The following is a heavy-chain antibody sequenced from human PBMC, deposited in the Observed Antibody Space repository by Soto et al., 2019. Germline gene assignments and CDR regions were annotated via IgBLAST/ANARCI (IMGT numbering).Heavy chain of an antibody. CDR2: IKSKADRGTR. CDR1: GFIFSNAL. D-gene: IGHD3-16*01. CDR3: TRFYDFDI. Sequence: EVQLVESGGGLVKPGGSLRLSCTVSGFIFSNALMSWVRQAPGKGLEWVGRIKSKADRGTRDYAAPVKGRFIISRNNSKDTLYLQMIGLKPEDTAVYYGTRFYDFDIWGQGTLVTVSS. J-gene: IGHJ4*02. V-gene: IGHV3-15*01.